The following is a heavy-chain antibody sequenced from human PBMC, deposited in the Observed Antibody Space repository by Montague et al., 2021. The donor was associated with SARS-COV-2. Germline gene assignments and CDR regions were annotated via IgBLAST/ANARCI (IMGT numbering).Heavy chain of an antibody. CDR3: ARHVDPCGGQGRNWYFDL. Sequence: SQTLSLTCTVSGGSITTDIFYWGWVRQPPGKGLEWIGSISYSWSTYYNPSLKSRVTMSVDTSKNQLSLGLISLTATDTAMYYCARHVDPCGGQGRNWYFDLWGRGTLVTVSS. J-gene: IGHJ2*01. CDR1: GGSITTDIFY. V-gene: IGHV4-39*01. D-gene: IGHD4-23*01. CDR2: ISYSWST.